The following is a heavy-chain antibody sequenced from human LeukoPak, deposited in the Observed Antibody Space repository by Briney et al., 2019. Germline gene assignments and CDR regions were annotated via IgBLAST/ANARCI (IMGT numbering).Heavy chain of an antibody. CDR3: ARDKKSGESSEIDY. CDR2: INRDGSTT. V-gene: IGHV3-74*01. J-gene: IGHJ4*02. D-gene: IGHD3-10*01. Sequence: GSLRLSCAASGFTLSNYWVHWVRQAPGKGLVWVSRINRDGSTTNYADSVKGRFTVSRDNAKNTLNLQMNSLGAEDTAVYYCARDKKSGESSEIDYWGQGTLVTVSS. CDR1: GFTLSNYW.